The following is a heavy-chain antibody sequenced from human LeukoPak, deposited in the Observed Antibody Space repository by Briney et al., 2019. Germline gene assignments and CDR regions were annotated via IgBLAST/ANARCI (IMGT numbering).Heavy chain of an antibody. CDR3: ATGFFYYSYMAV. CDR2: IKKDGSAK. CDR1: GVTFSSYW. V-gene: IGHV3-7*01. J-gene: IGHJ6*03. Sequence: PGGSLRLSCAASGVTFSSYWMSWVRRAPGKGLEWVANIKKDGSAKYYVDSVKGRFTISRDNAKTSLYLQMNSLRVEDTAVYYCATGFFYYSYMAVWGKATTVTIPS.